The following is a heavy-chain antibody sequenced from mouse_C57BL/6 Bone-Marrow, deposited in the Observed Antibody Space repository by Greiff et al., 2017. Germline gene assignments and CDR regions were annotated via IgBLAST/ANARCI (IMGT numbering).Heavy chain of an antibody. CDR1: GYSITSGYY. CDR3: AKIYYYGTPYAMDY. D-gene: IGHD1-1*01. CDR2: ISYDGSN. V-gene: IGHV3-6*01. Sequence: EVQLQQSGPGLVKPSQSLSLTCSVTGYSITSGYYWNWIRQFPGNKLEWMGYISYDGSNNYNPSLKNRISITRDTSKNKFFLKLNSVTTEDTATYYCAKIYYYGTPYAMDYWCQGTSVTVSS. J-gene: IGHJ4*01.